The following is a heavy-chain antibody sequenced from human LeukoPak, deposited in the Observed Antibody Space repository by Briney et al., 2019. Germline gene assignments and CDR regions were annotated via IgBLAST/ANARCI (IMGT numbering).Heavy chain of an antibody. CDR3: ARSRSGYSYDHAAFEI. J-gene: IGHJ3*02. D-gene: IGHD5-18*01. V-gene: IGHV4-59*01. CDR2: IDYRGST. CDR1: GDSISTYY. Sequence: PSQTLSLTCTVSGDSISTYYWSWIRQPPGKGLEWIAYIDYRGSTTYNPSLRSRVTISVDTSRNQFSLKLSSVTAADTAIYCCARSRSGYSYDHAAFEIWGQGTMVTVSS.